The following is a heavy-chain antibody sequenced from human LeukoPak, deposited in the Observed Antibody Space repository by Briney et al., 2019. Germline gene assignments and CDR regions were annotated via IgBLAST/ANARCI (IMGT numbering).Heavy chain of an antibody. D-gene: IGHD3-22*01. V-gene: IGHV4-34*01. CDR3: ARFSIGNWFDP. CDR2: INHSGST. Sequence: PSETLSLTCTVSGGSISGYYWSWIRQPPGKGLEWIGEINHSGSTNYNPSLKSRVTISVDTSKDQFSLKLSSVTAADTAVYYCARFSIGNWFDPWGQGTLVTVSS. CDR1: GGSISGYY. J-gene: IGHJ5*02.